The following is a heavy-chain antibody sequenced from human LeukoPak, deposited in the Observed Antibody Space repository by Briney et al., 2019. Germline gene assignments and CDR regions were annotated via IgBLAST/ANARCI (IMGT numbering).Heavy chain of an antibody. D-gene: IGHD3-22*01. Sequence: PGGSLRLSCADSGFTFSTYSVSWVRQAPGKGLEWLAYISSSGSIMYYADSVKGRFTISRDNAKASLYLQMNSLRAEDTAVYYCARVGFYHSGGYDYNRRGFGYWGQGTLVTVSS. J-gene: IGHJ4*02. CDR2: ISSSGSIM. CDR3: ARVGFYHSGGYDYNRRGFGY. CDR1: GFTFSTYS. V-gene: IGHV3-48*04.